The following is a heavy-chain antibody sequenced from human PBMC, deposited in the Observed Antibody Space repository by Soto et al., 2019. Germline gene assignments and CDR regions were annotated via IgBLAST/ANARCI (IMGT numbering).Heavy chain of an antibody. V-gene: IGHV3-11*01. J-gene: IGHJ6*03. CDR1: GFTFSDNY. CDR2: ISSSGSTI. D-gene: IGHD4-17*01. CDR3: ARAGAPGAYDYRDYLTYYYYMDV. Sequence: QVQLVESGGGLVKAGGSLRLSCAASGFTFSDNYMSWIRQAPGKGLEWVSYISSSGSTIYYADSVKGRFTISRDNAKNSLYLQMNSLRAEDTAVYYCARAGAPGAYDYRDYLTYYYYMDVWGKGTTVTVSS.